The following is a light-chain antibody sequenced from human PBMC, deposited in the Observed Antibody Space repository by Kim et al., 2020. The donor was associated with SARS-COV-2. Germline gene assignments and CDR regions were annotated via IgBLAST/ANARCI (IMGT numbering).Light chain of an antibody. V-gene: IGKV3-11*01. Sequence: SLSPGERATLSCRASQSVGSSLAWYQQKPGQPPRLLIYDTSNKATGIPARFSGSGSGTDFTLTISNLEPEDFAVYYCQQRDNWPLTFGGGTKLEIK. J-gene: IGKJ4*01. CDR2: DTS. CDR1: QSVGSS. CDR3: QQRDNWPLT.